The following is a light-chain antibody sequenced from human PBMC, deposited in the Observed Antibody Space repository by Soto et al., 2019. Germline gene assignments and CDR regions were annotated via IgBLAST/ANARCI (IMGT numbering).Light chain of an antibody. CDR1: QAISSA. J-gene: IGKJ5*01. Sequence: AIQLTQSPSSLSASIGDRVTITCRASQAISSALAWYQQKPGKPPSLLVYDASTLESGVPSRVTGSGSGTDFTLTISNLQHEDFATYYCQHFGGYPRTFGQGTRLEIK. CDR3: QHFGGYPRT. V-gene: IGKV1-13*02. CDR2: DAS.